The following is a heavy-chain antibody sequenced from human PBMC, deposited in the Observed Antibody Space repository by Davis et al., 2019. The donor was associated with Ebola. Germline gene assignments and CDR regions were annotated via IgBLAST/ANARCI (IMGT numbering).Heavy chain of an antibody. D-gene: IGHD1-26*01. J-gene: IGHJ1*01. CDR2: ISASAVKI. Sequence: GESLKISCAASGFSFGTNAMSWVRQAPGKGLEWICDISASAVKIHYADSVRGRFTISRDNFNKMLYLEMNSLRVADTATYYCARDLGAGGVGATMQYWGPGTLVTVSS. V-gene: IGHV3-23*01. CDR1: GFSFGTNA. CDR3: ARDLGAGGVGATMQY.